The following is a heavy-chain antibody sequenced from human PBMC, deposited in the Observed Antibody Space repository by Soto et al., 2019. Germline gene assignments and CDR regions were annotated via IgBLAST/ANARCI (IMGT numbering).Heavy chain of an antibody. J-gene: IGHJ5*02. CDR2: ISSSSSTI. Sequence: PGGSLRLSCAASGFTFSSYSMNWVRQAPGKGLEWVSYISSSSSTIYYADSVKGRFTISRDNAKNSLYLQMNSLRAEDTAVYYCARDEGPALGVNWFDPWGQGTLVSVSS. D-gene: IGHD3-16*01. CDR1: GFTFSSYS. V-gene: IGHV3-48*04. CDR3: ARDEGPALGVNWFDP.